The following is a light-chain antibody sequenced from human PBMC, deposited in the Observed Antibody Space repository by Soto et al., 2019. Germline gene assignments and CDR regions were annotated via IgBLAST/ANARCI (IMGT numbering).Light chain of an antibody. Sequence: DIQMTQSPSSLSASVGDRITITCRASQSIARYLNWYQHKPGKAPNLLIYGASNLQSGVPSRFSGSGSGTDFTLTISSLQPEDFASYYCQERYSAPFTFGPGTKVDIE. CDR1: QSIARY. J-gene: IGKJ3*01. V-gene: IGKV1-39*01. CDR3: QERYSAPFT. CDR2: GAS.